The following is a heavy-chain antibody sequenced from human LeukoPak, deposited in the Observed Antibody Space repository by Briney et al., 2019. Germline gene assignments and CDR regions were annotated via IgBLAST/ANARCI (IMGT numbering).Heavy chain of an antibody. CDR2: ISGSGGST. CDR3: AKALLVTGYYYYYMDV. J-gene: IGHJ6*03. D-gene: IGHD4-23*01. CDR1: GFTFGSYA. V-gene: IGHV3-23*01. Sequence: QAGGSLRLSCAASGFTFGSYAMSWVRQAPGKGLEWVSAISGSGGSTYYADSVKGRFTISRDNSKNTLYLQMNSLRAEDTAVYYCAKALLVTGYYYYYMDVWGKGTTFTVSS.